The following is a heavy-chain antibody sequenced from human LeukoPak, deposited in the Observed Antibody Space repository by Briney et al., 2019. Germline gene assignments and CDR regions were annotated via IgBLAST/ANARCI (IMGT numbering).Heavy chain of an antibody. J-gene: IGHJ6*03. V-gene: IGHV3-74*01. CDR1: GFTFSDYY. CDR3: ARDPYNGAYSEGYYYYYMDV. CDR2: MSGDASST. D-gene: IGHD1-1*01. Sequence: GGSLRLSCAASGFTFSDYYMHWVRQAPGKGLVWVARMSGDASSTDYADSVKGRFTISRDYAKNSLYLQMNSLRVEDTAIYYCARDPYNGAYSEGYYYYYMDVWGKGTTVTVSS.